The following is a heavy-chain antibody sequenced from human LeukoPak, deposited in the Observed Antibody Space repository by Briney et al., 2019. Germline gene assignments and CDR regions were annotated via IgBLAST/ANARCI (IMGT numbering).Heavy chain of an antibody. CDR1: GFTFSSYE. D-gene: IGHD6-19*01. Sequence: SGGSLRLSCAASGFTFSSYEMNWVRQAPGKGLEWVSYISSSGSTIYYADSVKGRFTISRDNSKNTLYLQMNSLRAEDTAVYYCAKDGGGDQWLVKGNWGQGTLVTVSS. CDR3: AKDGGGDQWLVKGN. V-gene: IGHV3-48*03. CDR2: ISSSGSTI. J-gene: IGHJ4*02.